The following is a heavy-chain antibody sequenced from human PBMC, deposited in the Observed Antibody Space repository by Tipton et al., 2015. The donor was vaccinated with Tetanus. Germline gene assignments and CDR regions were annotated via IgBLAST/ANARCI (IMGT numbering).Heavy chain of an antibody. Sequence: SGFTFSSYGMHWVRQAPGKGLEWVAVIWYDGSNKYYADSVKGRFTISRDNSKNTLYLQMNSLRAEDTAVYYCARRYYYDSSGRGHYYGMDVWGQGTTVTVSS. J-gene: IGHJ6*02. CDR1: GFTFSSYG. D-gene: IGHD3-22*01. CDR3: ARRYYYDSSGRGHYYGMDV. V-gene: IGHV3-33*01. CDR2: IWYDGSNK.